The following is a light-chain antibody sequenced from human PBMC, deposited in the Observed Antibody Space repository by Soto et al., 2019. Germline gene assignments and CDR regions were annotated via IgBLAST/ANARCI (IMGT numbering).Light chain of an antibody. CDR2: DNN. Sequence: QSALTQPPSVSAAPGQKVTISCSGSSSNIGSNYVSWYQHLPGTAPKLLIYDNNKRPSGIPDRFSGSKSGTSATLGITGLQTGDEADYYCGTWDSSLSAYVFGTGTKVTVL. CDR1: SSNIGSNY. J-gene: IGLJ1*01. CDR3: GTWDSSLSAYV. V-gene: IGLV1-51*01.